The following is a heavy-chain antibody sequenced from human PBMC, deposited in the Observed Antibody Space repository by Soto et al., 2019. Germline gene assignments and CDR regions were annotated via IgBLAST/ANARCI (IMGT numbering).Heavy chain of an antibody. CDR2: IYYSGST. Sequence: SETLSLTCAVSGGSISSGGYYWSWIRQPPGKGLEWIGYIYYSGSTNYNPSLKSRVTISVDTSKNQFSLKLSSVTAADTAVYYCARVRSSSWYGVFDYWGQGTLVTVS. CDR3: ARVRSSSWYGVFDY. V-gene: IGHV4-61*08. D-gene: IGHD6-13*01. CDR1: GGSISSGGYY. J-gene: IGHJ4*02.